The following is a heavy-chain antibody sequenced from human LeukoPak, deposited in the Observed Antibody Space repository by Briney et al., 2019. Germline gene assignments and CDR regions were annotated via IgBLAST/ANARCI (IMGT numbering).Heavy chain of an antibody. CDR2: ISYDGSNK. CDR1: GFTFSSYA. CDR3: ARDKVIAVAGSWGYFDY. V-gene: IGHV3-30*04. Sequence: PGGSLRLSCAASGFTFSSYAMHWVRQAPGKGLEWVAVISYDGSNKYYADSVKGRFTISRDNSKNTLYLQMNSLRAEDTAVYYCARDKVIAVAGSWGYFDYWGQGTLVTVSS. D-gene: IGHD6-19*01. J-gene: IGHJ4*02.